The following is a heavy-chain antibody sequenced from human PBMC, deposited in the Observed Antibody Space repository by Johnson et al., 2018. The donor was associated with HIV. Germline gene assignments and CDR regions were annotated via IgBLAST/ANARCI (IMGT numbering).Heavy chain of an antibody. V-gene: IGHV3-33*06. J-gene: IGHJ3*02. CDR1: GFTFSSYG. CDR2: IKQDGSEK. D-gene: IGHD6-13*01. CDR3: AKGYSSSWYVAFDI. Sequence: QMQLVESGGGVVQPGRSLRLSCAASGFTFSSYGMHWIRQAPGKGLEWVANIKQDGSEKYYADSVKGRFTISRDNSKNTLYLQMNSLRAEDTAVYYCAKGYSSSWYVAFDIWGQGTMVTVSS.